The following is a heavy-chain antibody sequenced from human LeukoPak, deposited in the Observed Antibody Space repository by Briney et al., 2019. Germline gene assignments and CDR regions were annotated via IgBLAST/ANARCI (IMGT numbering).Heavy chain of an antibody. J-gene: IGHJ4*02. V-gene: IGHV4-31*03. D-gene: IGHD3-3*01. Sequence: SQTLSLTCTVSGGSISSGGYYWSWIRQRPGKGLEWIGYIYYSGSTYYNPSLKSRVTISVDTSKNQFSLKLSSVTAADTAVYYCARSITIFGVVRLGTLFDYWGQGTLVTVSS. CDR1: GGSISSGGYY. CDR2: IYYSGST. CDR3: ARSITIFGVVRLGTLFDY.